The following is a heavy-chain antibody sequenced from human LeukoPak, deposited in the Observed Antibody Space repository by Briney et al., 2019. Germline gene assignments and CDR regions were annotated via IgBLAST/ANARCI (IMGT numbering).Heavy chain of an antibody. CDR2: INPNSGGT. J-gene: IGHJ4*02. CDR3: ARVTEWELLRFDY. D-gene: IGHD1-26*01. Sequence: ASVKVSCKASGYTFTGYYMHWVRQAPGQGLEWMGWINPNSGGTNYAQKFQGRVTMTRDTSISTAYMELSRLRSDDTAVYYCARVTEWELLRFDYWGQGTLVTVSS. CDR1: GYTFTGYY. V-gene: IGHV1-2*02.